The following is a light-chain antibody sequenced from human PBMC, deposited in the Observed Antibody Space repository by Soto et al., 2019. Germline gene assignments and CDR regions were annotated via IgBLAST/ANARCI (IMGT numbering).Light chain of an antibody. V-gene: IGKV4-1*01. J-gene: IGKJ1*01. CDR3: QQYYSTPPT. CDR2: WAS. CDR1: QSVLYSSNNKNY. Sequence: DLVLTPSPDSLAVSLGERATINCKSSQSVLYSSNNKNYLAWYQQKPGQPPKLLIYWASTRESGVPDRFSGSGSGTDFTLTISSLQAEDVAVYFCQQYYSTPPTFGQGTKVDI.